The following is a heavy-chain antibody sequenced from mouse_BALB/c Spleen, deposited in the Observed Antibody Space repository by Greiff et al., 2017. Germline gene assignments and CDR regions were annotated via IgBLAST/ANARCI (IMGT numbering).Heavy chain of an antibody. D-gene: IGHD3-3*01. V-gene: IGHV2-9*02. J-gene: IGHJ4*01. Sequence: QVQLQQSGPGLVAPSQSLSITCTVSGFSLTSYGVHWVRQPPGKGLEWLGVIWAGGSTNYNSALMSRLSISKDNSKSQVFLKMNSLQTDDTAMYYCARESYGCYAMDYWGQGTSVTVSS. CDR3: ARESYGCYAMDY. CDR2: IWAGGST. CDR1: GFSLTSYG.